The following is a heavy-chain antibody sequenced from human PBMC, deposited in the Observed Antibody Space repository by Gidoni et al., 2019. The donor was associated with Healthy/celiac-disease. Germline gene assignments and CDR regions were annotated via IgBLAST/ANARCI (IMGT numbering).Heavy chain of an antibody. Sequence: EVQLVESGGGLIQPGGSLSLSCAASGFTVSSNYMSWVPPAPGKGLEWVSVIYSGGSTYYADAVKGRFTISRDNSKNTLYLQMNSLRDEDTAVYYCARGGAARRYMDVWGKGTTVTVSS. V-gene: IGHV3-53*01. D-gene: IGHD6-6*01. CDR2: IYSGGST. J-gene: IGHJ6*03. CDR1: GFTVSSNY. CDR3: ARGGAARRYMDV.